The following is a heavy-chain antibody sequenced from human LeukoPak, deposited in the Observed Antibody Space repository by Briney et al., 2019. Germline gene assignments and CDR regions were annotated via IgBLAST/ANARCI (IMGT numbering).Heavy chain of an antibody. CDR2: IYTTGST. V-gene: IGHV4-61*09. Sequence: TSETLSLTCTVSGDSISSGTSYWSWIRQPAGKGLQWIGHIYTTGSTHYNSSLKSRVTMSVDTSKNQFSLKLHSVTAADTAVYYCARDRGTSSSLGYFYYCVDVWGKGTTVTVSS. CDR1: GDSISSGTSY. CDR3: ARDRGTSSSLGYFYYCVDV. D-gene: IGHD6-19*01. J-gene: IGHJ6*03.